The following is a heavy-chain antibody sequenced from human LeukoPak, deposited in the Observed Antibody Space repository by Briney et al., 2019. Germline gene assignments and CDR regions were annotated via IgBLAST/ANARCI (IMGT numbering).Heavy chain of an antibody. CDR2: IYTSGST. Sequence: SETLSLTCTVSGGSINVYYWSWIRQPAGKGLGWIGRIYTSGSTNYNPSLKSRVTMSVDTSKNQFSLKLSSVTAADTAVYYCARGSSSWFDWYFDLWGRGTLVTVSS. J-gene: IGHJ2*01. CDR3: ARGSSSWFDWYFDL. CDR1: GGSINVYY. V-gene: IGHV4-4*07. D-gene: IGHD6-13*01.